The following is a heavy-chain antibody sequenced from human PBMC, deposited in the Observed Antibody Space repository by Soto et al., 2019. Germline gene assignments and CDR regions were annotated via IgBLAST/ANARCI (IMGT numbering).Heavy chain of an antibody. D-gene: IGHD3-22*01. CDR2: IYYSGST. J-gene: IGHJ4*02. CDR1: GGSTSSGDYY. CDR3: ARWDDSSGFHYFDY. Sequence: SETLSLTCTVSGGSTSSGDYYWSWIRQPPGKGLEWIGYIYYSGSTYYNPSLKSRVTISVDTSKNQFSLKLSSVTAADTAVYYCARWDDSSGFHYFDYWGQGTLVTVSS. V-gene: IGHV4-30-4*01.